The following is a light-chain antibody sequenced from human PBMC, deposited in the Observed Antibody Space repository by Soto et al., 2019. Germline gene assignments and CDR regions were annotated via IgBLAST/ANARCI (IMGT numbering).Light chain of an antibody. CDR1: QSVSNNY. J-gene: IGKJ1*01. CDR3: QQRSNWPRT. Sequence: EIVLTQSPGTLSLSPGERATLSCRASQSVSNNYLAWYQQKPGQAPRLLIYGASNRATGIPARFSGSGSGTDFTLTITSLEPEDFAVYYCQQRSNWPRTFGQGTKVDIK. V-gene: IGKV3-11*01. CDR2: GAS.